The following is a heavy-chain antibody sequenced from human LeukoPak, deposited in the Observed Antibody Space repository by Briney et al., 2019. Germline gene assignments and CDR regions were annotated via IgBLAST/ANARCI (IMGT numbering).Heavy chain of an antibody. CDR2: IIPMFGTA. D-gene: IGHD3-10*01. Sequence: SVKVSCKASGGTFNNYAMSWVRQAPGQGLEWMGGIIPMFGTANYAQKYQGRVTITADESTSTAHIELSSLRSEDTAMYYCALGSRGVMTDWFDPWGQGTLVTVSS. CDR1: GGTFNNYA. V-gene: IGHV1-69*01. CDR3: ALGSRGVMTDWFDP. J-gene: IGHJ5*02.